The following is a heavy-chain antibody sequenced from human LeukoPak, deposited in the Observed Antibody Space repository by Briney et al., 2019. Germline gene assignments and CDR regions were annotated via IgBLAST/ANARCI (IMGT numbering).Heavy chain of an antibody. CDR1: GGTFSSYA. CDR2: IIPIFGTP. D-gene: IGHD2-15*01. J-gene: IGHJ4*02. CDR3: ATRRRRYCSGGSCYTPWPPFDY. V-gene: IGHV1-69*13. Sequence: SVKVSCKASGGTFSSYAINWVRQAPGQGLEWMGGIIPIFGTPNYAQKFQGRVTITADESTSTAYMELSSLRSEDTAVYYCATRRRRYCSGGSCYTPWPPFDYWGQGTLVTVSS.